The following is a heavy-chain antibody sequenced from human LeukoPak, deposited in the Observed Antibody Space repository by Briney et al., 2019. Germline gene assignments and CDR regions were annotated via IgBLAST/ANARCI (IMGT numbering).Heavy chain of an antibody. V-gene: IGHV4-59*08. Sequence: SETLSLTCTVSGGSISSYYWSWIQQPPGKGLEWIGYIYYSGSTNYNPSLKSRVTISVDTSKNQFSLKLSSVTAADTAVYYCARVAKIVGATSYFDYWGQGTLVTVSS. D-gene: IGHD1-26*01. CDR1: GGSISSYY. CDR2: IYYSGST. CDR3: ARVAKIVGATSYFDY. J-gene: IGHJ4*02.